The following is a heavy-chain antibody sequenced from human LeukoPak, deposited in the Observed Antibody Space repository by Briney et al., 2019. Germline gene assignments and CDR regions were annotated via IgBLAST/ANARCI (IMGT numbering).Heavy chain of an antibody. CDR1: GGTFSNYA. V-gene: IGHV1-69*05. Sequence: ASVKVSCKASGGTFSNYAISWVRQAPGQGLEWMGGIIPIFGTANYAQKFQGRVTIPTDESTSTVYMEVSSVRFEDTAVYYCAKDRASSSWSRDAFDIWGQGTVVTVSS. CDR3: AKDRASSSWSRDAFDI. CDR2: IIPIFGTA. D-gene: IGHD6-13*01. J-gene: IGHJ3*02.